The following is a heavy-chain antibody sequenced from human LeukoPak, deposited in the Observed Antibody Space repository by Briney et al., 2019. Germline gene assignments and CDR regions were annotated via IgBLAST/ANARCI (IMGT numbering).Heavy chain of an antibody. Sequence: PSQTLSLTCTVSGGSISSGGYYWGWIRQPPGKGLEWIGSIYYSGSTYYNPSLKSRVTISVDTSKNQFSLKLSSVTAADTAVYYCASGLGSSGWFSNPIDYWGQGTLVTVSS. CDR1: GGSISSGGYY. CDR2: IYYSGST. D-gene: IGHD6-19*01. J-gene: IGHJ4*02. CDR3: ASGLGSSGWFSNPIDY. V-gene: IGHV4-39*01.